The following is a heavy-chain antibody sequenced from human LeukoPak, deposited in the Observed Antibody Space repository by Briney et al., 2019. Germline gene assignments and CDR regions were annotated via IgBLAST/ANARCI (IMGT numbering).Heavy chain of an antibody. D-gene: IGHD6-13*01. CDR2: IKQDGSEK. CDR3: ARGYSSPNWFDP. V-gene: IGHV3-7*04. J-gene: IGHJ5*02. Sequence: GGSLRLSCAASEFTFNNYDMHWVHWVRQAPGKGLEWVANIKQDGSEKYYVDSVKGRFTISRDNAKNPLYLQMNSLRAEDTAVYYCARGYSSPNWFDPWGQGTLVTVSS. CDR1: EFTFNNYDMHW.